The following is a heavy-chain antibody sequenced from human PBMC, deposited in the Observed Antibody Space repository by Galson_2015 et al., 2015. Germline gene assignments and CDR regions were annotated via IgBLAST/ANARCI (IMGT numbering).Heavy chain of an antibody. CDR1: GFIFSNYA. CDR2: ISGSGSTT. J-gene: IGHJ4*02. Sequence: SLRLSCAASGFIFSNYAVSWVRQPPGKGLEWVSSISGSGSTTYYADSVKGRFTISRYNSKNTLYLQMNSLRGEDTAVYYCAKDEALRSYALGYFDYWGQGTLVTVSS. D-gene: IGHD1-26*01. V-gene: IGHV3-23*01. CDR3: AKDEALRSYALGYFDY.